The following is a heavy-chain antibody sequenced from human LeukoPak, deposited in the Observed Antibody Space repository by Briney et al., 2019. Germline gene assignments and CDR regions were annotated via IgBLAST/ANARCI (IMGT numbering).Heavy chain of an antibody. Sequence: GGSLRLSCAASGFTFSSYAMSWVRQAPGKGLEWVSAISGSGGSTYYADSVKGRFTISRDNAKNSLYLQMNSLRAEDTAVYYCARGYYGSVTYYNAEKHGMDVWGQGTTVTVSS. J-gene: IGHJ6*02. V-gene: IGHV3-23*01. CDR2: ISGSGGST. D-gene: IGHD3-10*01. CDR1: GFTFSSYA. CDR3: ARGYYGSVTYYNAEKHGMDV.